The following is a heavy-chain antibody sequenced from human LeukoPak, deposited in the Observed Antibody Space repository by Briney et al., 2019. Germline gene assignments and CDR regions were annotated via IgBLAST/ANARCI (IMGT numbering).Heavy chain of an antibody. D-gene: IGHD3-22*01. CDR3: ARGTGMGSSGYWSGLRPENWFDP. Sequence: SVKVSCKASGGTFSSYAISWVRQAPGQGLEWMGGIIPIFGTANYAQKFQGRVTITADESTSTAYMELSSLRSEDTAVYYCARGTGMGSSGYWSGLRPENWFDPWGQGTLVTVSS. J-gene: IGHJ5*02. V-gene: IGHV1-69*13. CDR2: IIPIFGTA. CDR1: GGTFSSYA.